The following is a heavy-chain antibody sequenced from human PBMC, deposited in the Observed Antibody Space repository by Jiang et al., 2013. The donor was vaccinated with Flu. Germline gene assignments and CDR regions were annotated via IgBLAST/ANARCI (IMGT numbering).Heavy chain of an antibody. D-gene: IGHD6-19*01. Sequence: GLVKPSQTLSLTCTVSGGSISSGGYYWSWIRQHPGKGLEWIGYIYYSGSTYYNPSLKSRVTISVDTSKNQFSLKLSSVTAADTAVYYCARWSPVAGHLDYWGQGTLVTVSS. J-gene: IGHJ4*02. CDR3: ARWSPVAGHLDY. V-gene: IGHV4-31*03. CDR1: GGSISSGGYY. CDR2: IYYSGST.